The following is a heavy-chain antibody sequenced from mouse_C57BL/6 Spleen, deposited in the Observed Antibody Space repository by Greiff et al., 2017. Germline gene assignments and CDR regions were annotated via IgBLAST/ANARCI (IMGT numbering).Heavy chain of an antibody. V-gene: IGHV5-17*01. Sequence: EVQLQQPGGGLVKPGGSLKLSCAASGFTFSDYGMHWVRQAPEKGLEWVAYISSGSSTIYYADTVKGRFTISRDNAKNTLCLQMTSLRSEDTAMYYCARKDYDAWFAYWGQGTLVTVSA. J-gene: IGHJ3*01. CDR2: ISSGSSTI. D-gene: IGHD2-4*01. CDR1: GFTFSDYG. CDR3: ARKDYDAWFAY.